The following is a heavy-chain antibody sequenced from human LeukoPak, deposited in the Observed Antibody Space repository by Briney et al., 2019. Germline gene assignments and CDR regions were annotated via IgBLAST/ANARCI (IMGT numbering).Heavy chain of an antibody. J-gene: IGHJ4*02. CDR1: GFTFSTYG. CDR3: AKDFSVYYYDSRVLDY. CDR2: ISYDGSTK. Sequence: GGSLRLSCTASGFTFSTYGMHWVRQAPGKGLEWVTLISYDGSTKYYSDSVKGRFTLSRDNSKKTLYLQMNSLRPEDTAVYYCAKDFSVYYYDSRVLDYWGQGTLVTVSS. V-gene: IGHV3-30*18. D-gene: IGHD3-22*01.